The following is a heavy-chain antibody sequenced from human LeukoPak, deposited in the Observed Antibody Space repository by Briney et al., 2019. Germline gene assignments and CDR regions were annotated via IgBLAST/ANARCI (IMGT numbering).Heavy chain of an antibody. Sequence: GGSLRLSCAASGFTFSSYSMSWVRQAPGKGLEWVSSISSSSSYIYYADSVKGRFTISRDNAKHSLYLQMNSLRAEDTAVYYCARDGEWTDDYYYYYMDVWGKGTTVTVSS. D-gene: IGHD7-27*01. CDR2: ISSSSSYI. CDR1: GFTFSSYS. CDR3: ARDGEWTDDYYYYYMDV. V-gene: IGHV3-21*01. J-gene: IGHJ6*03.